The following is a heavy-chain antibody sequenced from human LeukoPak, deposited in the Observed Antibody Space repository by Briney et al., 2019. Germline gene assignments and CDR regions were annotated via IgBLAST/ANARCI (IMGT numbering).Heavy chain of an antibody. V-gene: IGHV3-23*01. CDR1: GFTFSTYG. CDR3: ARRDDHNGRDY. D-gene: IGHD5-24*01. Sequence: PGGSLRLSCVASGFTFSTYGMSWVRQAPGKGLEWVSTTSDRAGSSSYSDSVKGRFTISRDNSKNTLYLQMNSLRAEDTAMYYCARRDDHNGRDYWGQGTLVTVSS. CDR2: TSDRAGSS. J-gene: IGHJ4*02.